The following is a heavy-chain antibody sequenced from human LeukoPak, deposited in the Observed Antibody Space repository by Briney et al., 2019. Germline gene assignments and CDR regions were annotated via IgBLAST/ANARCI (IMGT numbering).Heavy chain of an antibody. Sequence: IPSETLSLTCAASGASISSSNWWNWVRQPPGKGLGWIGEIYHSGSTNYNPSLKSRVTISVDRSKNQFSLKLSSVTAADAAVYYCARDVAADYFFDYWGQGTLVTVSS. CDR1: GASISSSNW. CDR2: IYHSGST. D-gene: IGHD6-13*01. CDR3: ARDVAADYFFDY. V-gene: IGHV4-4*02. J-gene: IGHJ4*02.